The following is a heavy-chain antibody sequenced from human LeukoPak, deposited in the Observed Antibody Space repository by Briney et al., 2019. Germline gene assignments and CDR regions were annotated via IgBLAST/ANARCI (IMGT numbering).Heavy chain of an antibody. D-gene: IGHD1-26*01. J-gene: IGHJ5*02. Sequence: SETLSLTCTVSGGSISSSGYYWGWIRQPPGKGLEWIASIYYSGSTYYNPSLKSRVAISVDTSKNQLSLKLSSLTAADTAVYYCARHEYSGSYYGLSWFDPWGQGTLVTVSS. CDR3: ARHEYSGSYYGLSWFDP. CDR2: IYYSGST. CDR1: GGSISSSGYY. V-gene: IGHV4-39*01.